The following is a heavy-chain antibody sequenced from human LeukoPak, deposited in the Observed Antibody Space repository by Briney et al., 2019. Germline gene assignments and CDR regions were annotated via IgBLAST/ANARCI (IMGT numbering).Heavy chain of an antibody. CDR2: ISAYNGNT. J-gene: IGHJ4*02. D-gene: IGHD6-19*01. CDR1: GGTFSSYA. CDR3: ARGPSRRYSSGWHGDY. V-gene: IGHV1-18*01. Sequence: ASVKVSCKASGGTFSSYAISWVRQAPGQGLEWMGWISAYNGNTNYAQKLQGRVTMTTDTSTSTAYMELRGLRSDDTAVYYCARGPSRRYSSGWHGDYWGQGTLVTVSS.